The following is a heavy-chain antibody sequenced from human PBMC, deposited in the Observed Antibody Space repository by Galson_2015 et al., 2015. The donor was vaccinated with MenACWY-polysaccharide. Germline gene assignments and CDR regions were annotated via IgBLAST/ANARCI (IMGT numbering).Heavy chain of an antibody. CDR2: ILRGLDKP. V-gene: IGHV1-69*02. Sequence: SVKVACQASGGSFSIFSFNWVRQAPGQGLEWLGRILRGLDKPNYAQKFQGRATITADKSTGTVYMELSSLRSEDTAVYYCASLLGEAPAQTGAFDIWGQGAVVTVSS. J-gene: IGHJ3*02. CDR1: GGSFSIFS. CDR3: ASLLGEAPAQTGAFDI. D-gene: IGHD3-16*01.